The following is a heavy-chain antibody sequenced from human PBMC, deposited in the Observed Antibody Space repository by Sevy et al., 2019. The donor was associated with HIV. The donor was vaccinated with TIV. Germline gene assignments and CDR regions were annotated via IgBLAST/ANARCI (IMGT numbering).Heavy chain of an antibody. V-gene: IGHV4-59*01. CDR1: GGSISDYY. CDR2: MFYRGST. J-gene: IGHJ4*02. Sequence: SETLSLTCTVSGGSISDYYWSWIRQPPGKGLEWIGYMFYRGSTNYNPSLKSRVTISVETSKNQFSLKLNSVTAADTAVYYCARLSAVSRSYNFDYWGQGTLVTVSS. CDR3: ARLSAVSRSYNFDY. D-gene: IGHD4-4*01.